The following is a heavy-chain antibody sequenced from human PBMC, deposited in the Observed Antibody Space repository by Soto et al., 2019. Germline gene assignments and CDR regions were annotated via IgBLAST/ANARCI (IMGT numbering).Heavy chain of an antibody. CDR3: AKGRPIVVVPAVDDAFDI. CDR2: ISGSGGST. Sequence: GGSLRLSCAASGFTFSSYAMSWVRQAPGKGLEWVSAISGSGGSTYYAASVKGRFTISRDNSKNTLYLQMNSLRAEDTAVYYGAKGRPIVVVPAVDDAFDIWGQGTMVTVSS. D-gene: IGHD2-2*01. J-gene: IGHJ3*02. CDR1: GFTFSSYA. V-gene: IGHV3-23*01.